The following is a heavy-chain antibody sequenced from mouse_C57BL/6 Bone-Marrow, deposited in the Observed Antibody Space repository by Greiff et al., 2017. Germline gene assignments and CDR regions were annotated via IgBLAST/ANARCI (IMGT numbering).Heavy chain of an antibody. CDR3: VSLEFGDSSRGWDFDD. CDR1: GYTFTSYD. V-gene: IGHV1-85*01. Sequence: QVQLQQSGPELVKPGASVKLSCKASGYTFTSYDINWVKQRPGQGLEWIGCIYPRDGSTKYNEKFKGKATLTVDTSSSTAYMELHSLTSEDSAVLFCVSLEFGDSSRGWDFDDWGKGTTVTVSS. J-gene: IGHJ1*03. CDR2: IYPRDGST. D-gene: IGHD1-1*01.